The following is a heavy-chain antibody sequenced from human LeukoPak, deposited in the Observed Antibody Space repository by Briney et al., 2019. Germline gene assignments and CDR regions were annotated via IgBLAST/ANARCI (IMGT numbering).Heavy chain of an antibody. CDR1: GFNVSNNY. J-gene: IGHJ4*02. Sequence: GGSVRLSCAASGFNVSNNYMNWVRQAPGKGLEWVSVIFSSGPTYYADSVKGRFTISRDTSKNALYLQMNSLRAEDTAVYYCARNSPFDYWGQGTLVTVSS. D-gene: IGHD2-21*01. V-gene: IGHV3-53*01. CDR2: IFSSGPT. CDR3: ARNSPFDY.